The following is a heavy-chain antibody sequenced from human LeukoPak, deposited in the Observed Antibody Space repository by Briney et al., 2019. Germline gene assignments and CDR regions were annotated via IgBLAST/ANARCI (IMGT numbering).Heavy chain of an antibody. V-gene: IGHV1-2*02. CDR2: INPNSGGT. D-gene: IGHD3-22*01. CDR3: ARSPPPAYYYDSSGYAIDY. CDR1: GYTSTGYY. Sequence: GASVKVSCKASGYTSTGYYMHWVRQAPGQGLEWMGWINPNSGGTNYAQKFQGRVTMTRDTSISTAYMELSRLRSDDTAVYYCARSPPPAYYYDSSGYAIDYWGQGTLVTVSS. J-gene: IGHJ4*02.